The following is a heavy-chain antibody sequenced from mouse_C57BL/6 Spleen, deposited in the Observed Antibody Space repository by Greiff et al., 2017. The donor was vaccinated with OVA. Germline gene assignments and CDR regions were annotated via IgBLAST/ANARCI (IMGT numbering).Heavy chain of an antibody. D-gene: IGHD1-1*01. Sequence: VQLQQPGPELVKPGASVKISCKASGYSFTGYYMNWVKQSPEKSLEWIGEINPSTGGTTYNQKFKAKATLTVDKSSSTAYMQLKSLTSEDSAVYYCARDGSSSHWYFDVWGTGTTVTVSS. CDR1: GYSFTGYY. CDR2: INPSTGGT. V-gene: IGHV1-42*01. J-gene: IGHJ1*03. CDR3: ARDGSSSHWYFDV.